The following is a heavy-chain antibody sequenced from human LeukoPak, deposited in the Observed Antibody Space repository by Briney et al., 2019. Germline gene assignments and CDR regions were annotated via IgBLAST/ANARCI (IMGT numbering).Heavy chain of an antibody. D-gene: IGHD2-15*01. V-gene: IGHV4-34*01. CDR3: ARSPLRIFSLRWFDP. J-gene: IGHJ5*02. CDR1: GGSFSGYY. CDR2: TNHSGST. Sequence: SETLSLTCAVYGGSFSGYYWSWIRQPPGKGLEWIGETNHSGSTNYNPSLKSRVTISVDTSKNQFSLKLSSVTAADTAVYYCARSPLRIFSLRWFDPWGQGTLVTVSS.